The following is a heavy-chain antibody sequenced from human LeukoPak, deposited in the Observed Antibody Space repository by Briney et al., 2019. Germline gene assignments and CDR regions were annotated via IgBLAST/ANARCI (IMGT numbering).Heavy chain of an antibody. CDR1: GFTFSSYE. CDR2: ISSSCSTI. D-gene: IGHD6-19*01. CDR3: ARGQYSSGWYEEDDYYYGMDV. V-gene: IGHV3-48*03. Sequence: PGGSLRLSCAASGFTFSSYEMNWVRQAPGKGLAGVSYISSSCSTIYYADSVKGRFTISRDNATNSLYLQMNSLRAEDTAVYYCARGQYSSGWYEEDDYYYGMDVWGKGTTVTVSS. J-gene: IGHJ6*04.